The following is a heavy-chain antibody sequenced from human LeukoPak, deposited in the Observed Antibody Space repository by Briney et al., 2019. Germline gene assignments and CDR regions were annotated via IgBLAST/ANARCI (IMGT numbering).Heavy chain of an antibody. J-gene: IGHJ4*02. D-gene: IGHD5-24*01. CDR1: GFTFRRYG. CDR2: ISGSGGST. CDR3: AKGPFKRWLHPSFDY. Sequence: GGSLRLSCAASGFTFRRYGMSWVRQAPGKGLEWVSGISGSGGSTFYSDSVKGRFTISRDNSKNTLYLQMNSLRAEDTAVYYCAKGPFKRWLHPSFDYWGQGTLVTVSS. V-gene: IGHV3-23*01.